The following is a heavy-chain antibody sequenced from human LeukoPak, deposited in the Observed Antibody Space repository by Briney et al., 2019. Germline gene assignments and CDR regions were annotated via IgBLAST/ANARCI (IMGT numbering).Heavy chain of an antibody. J-gene: IGHJ4*02. D-gene: IGHD3-22*01. V-gene: IGHV5-51*01. CDR3: ARHHGSSGNFDY. Sequence: GESLKISCKGSGYSSTSYWSGWGRQMPGKGLEWMGIIYPGDSDTRYSTYFQGQVTISADKSISTAYLQWSSLKPSDTAMYYCARHHGSSGNFDYWGQGTLVTVSS. CDR2: IYPGDSDT. CDR1: GYSSTSYW.